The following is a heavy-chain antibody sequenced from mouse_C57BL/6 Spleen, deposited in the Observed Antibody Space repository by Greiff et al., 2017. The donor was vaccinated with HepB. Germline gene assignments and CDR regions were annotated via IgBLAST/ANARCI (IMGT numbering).Heavy chain of an antibody. Sequence: EVQLQESVAELVRPGASVKLSCTASGFNIKNTYMHWVKQRPEQGLEWIGRIDPANGNTKYAPKFQGKATITADTSSNTAYLQLSSLTSEDTASYYCASPYYYGSSYDGFAYWGQGTLVTVSA. J-gene: IGHJ3*01. CDR2: IDPANGNT. V-gene: IGHV14-3*01. CDR1: GFNIKNTY. D-gene: IGHD1-1*01. CDR3: ASPYYYGSSYDGFAY.